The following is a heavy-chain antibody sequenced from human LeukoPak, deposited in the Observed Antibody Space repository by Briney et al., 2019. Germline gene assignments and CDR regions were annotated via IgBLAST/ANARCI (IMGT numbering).Heavy chain of an antibody. CDR2: ISRSGTTI. D-gene: IGHD3-9*01. CDR1: GCTFSNYN. V-gene: IGHV3-48*01. Sequence: PGGSLRLSCAASGCTFSNYNMNWVRQAPGKGLEWVSYISRSGTTIYYANSLKGRFAISSDNAKTSLYLPMTTLRAEDTAVYYRAVFSTGYNDFDYWGQGTLVTVSS. J-gene: IGHJ4*02. CDR3: AVFSTGYNDFDY.